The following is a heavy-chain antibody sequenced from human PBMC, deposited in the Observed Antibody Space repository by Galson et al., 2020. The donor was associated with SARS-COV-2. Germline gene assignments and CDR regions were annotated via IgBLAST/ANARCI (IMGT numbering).Heavy chain of an antibody. V-gene: IGHV3-7*03. CDR2: IKQDGSEK. J-gene: IGHJ6*02. CDR1: GFTFSSYW. D-gene: IGHD3-16*02. Sequence: GGSLRLSCAASGFTFSSYWMSWVRQAPGKGLEWVANIKQDGSEKYYVDSVKGRFTISRDNAKNSLYLQMNSLRAEDTAVYYCARHRIMITFGGVIVLEPYYYYYGMDVGGQGTTVTVSS. CDR3: ARHRIMITFGGVIVLEPYYYYYGMDV.